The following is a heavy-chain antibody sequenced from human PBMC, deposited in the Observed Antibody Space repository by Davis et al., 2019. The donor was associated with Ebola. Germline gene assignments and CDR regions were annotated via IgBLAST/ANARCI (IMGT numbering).Heavy chain of an antibody. J-gene: IGHJ4*02. CDR1: GFTFSSYA. CDR3: ARVGGYSSGWSDY. V-gene: IGHV3-23*01. Sequence: GESLKISCAASGFTFSSYAMSWVRQAPGKGLEWVSAISGSGGSTYYADSVKGRFTISRDNSKNTLYLQMNSLRAEDTAVYYCARVGGYSSGWSDYWGQGTLVTVSS. CDR2: ISGSGGST. D-gene: IGHD6-19*01.